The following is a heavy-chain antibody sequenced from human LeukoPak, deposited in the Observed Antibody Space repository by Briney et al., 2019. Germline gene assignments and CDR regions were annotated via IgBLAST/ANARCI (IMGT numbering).Heavy chain of an antibody. J-gene: IGHJ5*02. CDR1: GGTFSSYA. CDR3: ARVPQQLVLRGNWFDP. V-gene: IGHV1-69*06. D-gene: IGHD6-13*01. CDR2: IIPIFGTA. Sequence: GASVKVSCKASGGTFSSYAISWVRQAPGQGLEWMGGIIPIFGTANYAQKFQGRVTITADKSTSTAYMELSSLRSEDTAVYYCARVPQQLVLRGNWFDPWGQGTLVTVSS.